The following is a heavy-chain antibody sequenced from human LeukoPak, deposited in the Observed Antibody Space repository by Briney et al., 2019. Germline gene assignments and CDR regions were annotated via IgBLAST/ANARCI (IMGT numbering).Heavy chain of an antibody. CDR3: ARGISTTGHDY. D-gene: IGHD4-11*01. Sequence: SETLSLTCAVSGYSISSGYYWGWIRQPPGKGPEWIGSVFHTGSSYYIPSLKSRVTISVDTSKNQFSLEVSSVTAADTAIYYCARGISTTGHDYWGPGTLVTVSS. CDR1: GYSISSGYY. V-gene: IGHV4-38-2*01. J-gene: IGHJ4*02. CDR2: VFHTGSS.